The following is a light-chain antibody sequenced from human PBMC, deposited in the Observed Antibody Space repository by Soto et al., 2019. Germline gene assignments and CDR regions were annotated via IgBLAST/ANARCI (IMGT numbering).Light chain of an antibody. J-gene: IGKJ1*01. V-gene: IGKV3-15*01. CDR3: QQYDNWPPWT. CDR2: GAS. CDR1: QSVSSN. Sequence: VLTQPATLSVSPGERATLSCRASQSVSSNLAWYQQKPGQAPRLLIYGASTRATGIPGRFSGSGSGTEFTLTISTLQSEDFAVYYCQQYDNWPPWTFGQGTKVDIK.